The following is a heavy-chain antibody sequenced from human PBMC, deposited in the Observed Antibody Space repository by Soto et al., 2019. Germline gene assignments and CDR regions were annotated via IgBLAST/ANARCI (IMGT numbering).Heavy chain of an antibody. CDR3: ARLSEDRIAAARVYYYGMDV. CDR2: IYPGDSDT. Sequence: GESLKISCKGSGYSFTSYWIGWVRQMPGKGLEWMGIIYPGDSDTRYSPSFQGQVTISADKSISTAYLQWSSLKASDTARYYCARLSEDRIAAARVYYYGMDVWGQGTTVTVSS. J-gene: IGHJ6*02. V-gene: IGHV5-51*01. CDR1: GYSFTSYW. D-gene: IGHD6-13*01.